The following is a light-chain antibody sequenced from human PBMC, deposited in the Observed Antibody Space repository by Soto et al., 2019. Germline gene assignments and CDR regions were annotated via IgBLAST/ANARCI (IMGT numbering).Light chain of an antibody. CDR3: CSYAGGSTPWV. CDR2: EVT. Sequence: QSALTQPASVSGSPGQSIAISCTGTSSDVGSYNLVSWYQHHPGKAPKLMIYEVTKRPSGVSDRFLASKSGNTASLTISGLQAEDEADYFCCSYAGGSTPWVFGGGTKLTVL. CDR1: SSDVGSYNL. V-gene: IGLV2-23*02. J-gene: IGLJ3*02.